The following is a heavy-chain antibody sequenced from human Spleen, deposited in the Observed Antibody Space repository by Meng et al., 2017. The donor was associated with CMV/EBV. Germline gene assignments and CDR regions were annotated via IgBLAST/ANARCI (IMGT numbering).Heavy chain of an antibody. V-gene: IGHV1-2*02. CDR1: GYTFSGYY. J-gene: IGHJ4*02. CDR2: INPNRGGT. D-gene: IGHD3-22*01. Sequence: ASVKVSCKASGYTFSGYYMHWVRQAPGQGLEWVGWINPNRGGTIYAQKFQGRVTMTRDTSISTAYVELSWLRFDDTAVYYCARDCRYYDSSGYCLGYWGQGTLVTVSS. CDR3: ARDCRYYDSSGYCLGY.